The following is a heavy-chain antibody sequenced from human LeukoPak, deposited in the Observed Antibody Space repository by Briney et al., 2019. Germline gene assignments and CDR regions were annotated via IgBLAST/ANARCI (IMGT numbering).Heavy chain of an antibody. D-gene: IGHD6-19*01. CDR2: IHSSGTT. V-gene: IGHV4-4*07. CDR1: GGSISNHY. Sequence: SETLSLTCSVSGGSISNHYWSWIRQPAGKGLEWVGRIHSSGTTNYNPSLESRVTILVDTSKNQFSLNLSSVTAADTAVYYCARTKSGWYYSDYWGQGTLVSVSS. J-gene: IGHJ4*02. CDR3: ARTKSGWYYSDY.